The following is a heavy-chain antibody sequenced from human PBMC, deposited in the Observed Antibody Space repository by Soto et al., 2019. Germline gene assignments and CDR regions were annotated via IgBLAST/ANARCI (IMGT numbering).Heavy chain of an antibody. D-gene: IGHD6-19*01. CDR3: ARQRAVAGDYYYYYGMDV. CDR1: GYSFTSYW. CDR2: IDPSDSYT. V-gene: IGHV5-10-1*01. J-gene: IGHJ6*02. Sequence: PGESLKISCKGSGYSFTSYWISWVRQMPGKGLEWMGRIDPSDSYTNYSPSFQVHVTISADKSISTAYLQWSSLRASDTAMYYCARQRAVAGDYYYYYGMDVWGQGTTVTVSS.